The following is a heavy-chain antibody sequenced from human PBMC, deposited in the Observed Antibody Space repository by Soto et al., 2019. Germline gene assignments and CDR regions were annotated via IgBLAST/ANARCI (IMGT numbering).Heavy chain of an antibody. CDR2: IPYDGSNQ. J-gene: IGHJ6*02. CDR1: GFTFSSYG. V-gene: IGHV3-30*18. Sequence: QVQLVESGGGVVQPGRSLRLSCAASGFTFSSYGMHWVRQAPGKGLEWWAVIPYDGSNQYYAASVKGQFTISRDNSKNTLYLQMNRLGGEARAVYYCAKDQYYYDSSGYGPPTYYYYYYGMDVWGQGTTVTVSS. D-gene: IGHD3-22*01. CDR3: AKDQYYYDSSGYGPPTYYYYYYGMDV.